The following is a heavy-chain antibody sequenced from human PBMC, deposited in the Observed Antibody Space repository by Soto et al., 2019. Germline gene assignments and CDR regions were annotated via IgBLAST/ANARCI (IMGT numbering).Heavy chain of an antibody. V-gene: IGHV1-46*01. Sequence: GASVKVSCKASGYTFTSYYMHWVRQAPGQGLEWMGIINPSGGSTSYAQKFQGRVTMTRETPTSTVYMELSSLRSEDTAVYYCASRRGYSSSWWEYYYYGMDVWRQGTTVTVSS. CDR3: ASRRGYSSSWWEYYYYGMDV. J-gene: IGHJ6*02. D-gene: IGHD6-13*01. CDR1: GYTFTSYY. CDR2: INPSGGST.